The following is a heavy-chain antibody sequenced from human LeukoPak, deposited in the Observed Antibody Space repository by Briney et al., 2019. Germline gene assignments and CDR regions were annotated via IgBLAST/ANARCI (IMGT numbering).Heavy chain of an antibody. Sequence: QPGGSLRLSCVASGFTLNTNAVSWVRQTPGKGLEWVSGISASGIGTHYTDSVKGRFAISRDISNNTVFLQLNNLRPEDTAVYYCAKMTDTEVAGTWGYYLDHWGQGTRVAVSA. V-gene: IGHV3-23*01. CDR2: ISASGIGT. CDR3: AKMTDTEVAGTWGYYLDH. D-gene: IGHD6-13*01. J-gene: IGHJ4*02. CDR1: GFTLNTNA.